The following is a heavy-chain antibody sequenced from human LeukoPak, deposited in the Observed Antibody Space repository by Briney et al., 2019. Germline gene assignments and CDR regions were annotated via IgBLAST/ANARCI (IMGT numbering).Heavy chain of an antibody. CDR1: GGSISRYS. V-gene: IGHV4-59*01. J-gene: IGHJ4*02. CDR3: ARGTDYGLNSYFDS. D-gene: IGHD4-23*01. Sequence: PSETLSLTCTVSGGSISRYSWSWVRQPPGKGLEWIAYIYYPGTTSYNPSLRSRVTLSLDSSKSHFSLRLSSVTAADTAVYYCARGTDYGLNSYFDSWVQGTLVTVSS. CDR2: IYYPGTT.